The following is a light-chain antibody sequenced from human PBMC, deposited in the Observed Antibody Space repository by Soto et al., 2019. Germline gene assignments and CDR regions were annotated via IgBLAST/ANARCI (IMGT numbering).Light chain of an antibody. J-gene: IGKJ4*01. CDR1: QSVGSD. V-gene: IGKV3-11*01. CDR3: QRRSNWPSLT. Sequence: EIVLTQSPATLSLSRGEIATLSCRASQSVGSDLAWYQHKPGQAPRRLISDASNRATGIPATFSGSGSETDFTLTISSLEPEDSAVYYCQRRSNWPSLTFGGGTKVDMK. CDR2: DAS.